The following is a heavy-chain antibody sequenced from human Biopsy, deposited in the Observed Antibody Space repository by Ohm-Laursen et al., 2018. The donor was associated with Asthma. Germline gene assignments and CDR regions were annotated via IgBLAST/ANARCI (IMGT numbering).Heavy chain of an antibody. CDR1: GFSFSNFA. D-gene: IGHD3-10*01. CDR3: VRDGSDDAFDI. J-gene: IGHJ3*02. V-gene: IGHV3-30*05. CDR2: ISKDASTQ. Sequence: SLRLSCAASGFSFSNFAIHWVRQAPGKGLEWVGVISKDASTQDYADSVKGRFTMARDNSKNTLDLQMNSLREEGTAVYYCVRDGSDDAFDIWGQGTVVSVSS.